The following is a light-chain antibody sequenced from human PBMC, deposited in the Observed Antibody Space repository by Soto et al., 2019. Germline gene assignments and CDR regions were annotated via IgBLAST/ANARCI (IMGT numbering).Light chain of an antibody. J-gene: IGLJ1*01. CDR1: SSDVGSYNF. CDR2: EVS. V-gene: IGLV2-23*02. CDR3: CSYAGSSTYV. Sequence: QSALTQPASVSGSPGQSITISCTGTSSDVGSYNFVSWYQQHPGKAPKLMISEVSKRPSGVSDRFSGSKSANTASLTISGLQAEDEADYYCCSYAGSSTYVFGAGTQLTVL.